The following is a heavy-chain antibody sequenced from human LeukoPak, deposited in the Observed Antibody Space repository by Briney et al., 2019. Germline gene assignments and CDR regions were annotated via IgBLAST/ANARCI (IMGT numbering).Heavy chain of an antibody. D-gene: IGHD2-15*01. V-gene: IGHV3-74*01. Sequence: GGSLRLSCAASGFTFKLYWMHWVRQVPGKRPVWVSRINDDGSDTVYADSVRGRFTISRDDAKNTVYLQMNNLRAENTAVYHCVRGGPSTWSWGQGTLVTVSS. J-gene: IGHJ5*02. CDR1: GFTFKLYW. CDR2: INDDGSDT. CDR3: VRGGPSTWS.